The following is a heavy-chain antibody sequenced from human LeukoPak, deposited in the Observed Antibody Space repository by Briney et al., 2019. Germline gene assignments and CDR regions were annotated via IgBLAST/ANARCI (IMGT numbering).Heavy chain of an antibody. D-gene: IGHD1-26*01. Sequence: SETLSLTCTVSSGSIRSYYWGWVRRPPGKGLEWIGRIYTTGTTQYNPSLKSRVTMSVDTSTNQFSLNLRSMTAADTAVYYCGRQGYTASYYFFDYWSQGTLVAVS. J-gene: IGHJ4*02. CDR3: GRQGYTASYYFFDY. CDR1: SGSIRSYY. CDR2: IYTTGTT. V-gene: IGHV4-4*07.